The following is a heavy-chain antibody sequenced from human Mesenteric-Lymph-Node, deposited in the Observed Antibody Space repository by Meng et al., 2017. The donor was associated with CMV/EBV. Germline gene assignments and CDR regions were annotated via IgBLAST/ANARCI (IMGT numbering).Heavy chain of an antibody. J-gene: IGHJ6*02. CDR1: GFTFSSYA. CDR3: AKEARVTNYYGSGSYYFEDGMDV. Sequence: GGSLRLSCAASGFTFSSYAMSWVRQAPGKGLEWVSAISGSGGSTYYADSVKGRFTISRDNSKNTLYLQMNSLRAEDTAVYYCAKEARVTNYYGSGSYYFEDGMDVWGQGTTVTVSS. V-gene: IGHV3-23*01. CDR2: ISGSGGST. D-gene: IGHD3-10*01.